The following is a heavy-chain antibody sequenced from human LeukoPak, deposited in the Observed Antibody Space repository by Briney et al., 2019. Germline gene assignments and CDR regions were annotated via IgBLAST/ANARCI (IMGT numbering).Heavy chain of an antibody. D-gene: IGHD6-6*01. CDR2: ISSSGSTI. Sequence: GGSLRLSCAASGLTFSSYEMNWVRQAPGKGLEWVSYISSSGSTIYYADSVKGRFTISRDNAKNSLYLQMNSLRAEDTAVYYCARGYSDSSDFSYWGQGILVTVSS. CDR1: GLTFSSYE. J-gene: IGHJ4*02. CDR3: ARGYSDSSDFSY. V-gene: IGHV3-48*03.